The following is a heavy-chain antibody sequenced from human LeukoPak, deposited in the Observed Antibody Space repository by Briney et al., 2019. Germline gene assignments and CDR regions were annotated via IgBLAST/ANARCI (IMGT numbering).Heavy chain of an antibody. J-gene: IGHJ4*02. D-gene: IGHD1-7*01. CDR3: ARDSDWNYEGLDY. V-gene: IGHV3-53*01. Sequence: GGSLRLSCATTGFTVSSNYMTWVRQAPGKGLEWVSVIYSGSTIYYADSVKGRFTISRDNAKNSLYLQINSLRAEDTAVYYCARDSDWNYEGLDYWGQGTLVTVSS. CDR2: IYSGSTI. CDR1: GFTVSSNY.